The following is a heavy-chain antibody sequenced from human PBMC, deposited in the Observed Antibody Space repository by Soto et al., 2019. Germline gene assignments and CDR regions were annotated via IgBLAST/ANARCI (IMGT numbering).Heavy chain of an antibody. J-gene: IGHJ4*02. Sequence: ASVKVSCKASGYTFTSYGISWVRQAPGQGLEWMGWISAYNGNTNYAQKLQGRVTMTTDTSTSTAYMELRSLRSDDTAVYYCAKSGYRCTVTRRGDSWGQGTLVTVSS. CDR2: ISAYNGNT. V-gene: IGHV1-18*01. CDR1: GYTFTSYG. CDR3: AKSGYRCTVTRRGDS. D-gene: IGHD4-17*01.